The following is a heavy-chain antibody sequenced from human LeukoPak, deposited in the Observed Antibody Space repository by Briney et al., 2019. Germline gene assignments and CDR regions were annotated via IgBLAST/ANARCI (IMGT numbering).Heavy chain of an antibody. CDR3: ASGGEGLFDY. CDR2: IYHSGST. V-gene: IGHV4-34*01. J-gene: IGHJ4*02. D-gene: IGHD3-16*01. CDR1: DGSFSDYY. Sequence: SETLSLTCAVYDGSFSDYYWNWIRQPPGKGLEWIGEIYHSGSTYYNPSLKSRVTISVDRSKNQFSLKLSSVTAADTAVYYCASGGEGLFDYWGQGTLVTVSS.